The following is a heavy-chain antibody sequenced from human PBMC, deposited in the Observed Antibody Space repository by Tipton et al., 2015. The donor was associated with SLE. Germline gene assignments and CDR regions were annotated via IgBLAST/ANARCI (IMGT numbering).Heavy chain of an antibody. V-gene: IGHV4-59*01. D-gene: IGHD6-6*01. CDR1: GESIKNYF. J-gene: IGHJ2*01. Sequence: TLSLTCTVSGESIKNYFWTWIRQPPGKGLEWIGFIYNTGSADSNPSLKSRVTMSLDTSKNRFSLNLSSVTTADTAVYYCARRGGYSSSSWYFDLWGRSSLVSVSS. CDR2: IYNTGSA. CDR3: ARRGGYSSSSWYFDL.